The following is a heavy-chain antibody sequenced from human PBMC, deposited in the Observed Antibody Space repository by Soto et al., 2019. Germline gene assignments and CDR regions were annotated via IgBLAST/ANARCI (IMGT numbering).Heavy chain of an antibody. Sequence: QVQLVESGGGVVQPGRSLRLSCAASGFTFSSYGMHWVRQAPGKGLEWVAVISYDGSNKYYADSVKGRFTISRDNSKNTLYLQMNSLRAEDTAVYYCATAGVPDYDFWSGYYNVQRTLHYYYGMDVWGQGTTVTVSS. CDR1: GFTFSSYG. J-gene: IGHJ6*02. D-gene: IGHD3-3*01. CDR2: ISYDGSNK. V-gene: IGHV3-30*03. CDR3: ATAGVPDYDFWSGYYNVQRTLHYYYGMDV.